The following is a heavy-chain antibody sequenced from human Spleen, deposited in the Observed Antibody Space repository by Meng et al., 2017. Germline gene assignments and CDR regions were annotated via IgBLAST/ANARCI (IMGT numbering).Heavy chain of an antibody. CDR1: GGSFSGYY. V-gene: IGHV4-34*01. D-gene: IGHD3-9*01. CDR3: ARTVLTGCYLYYFDY. J-gene: IGHJ4*02. CDR2: INHSGST. Sequence: SETLSLTCAVYGGSFSGYYWTWFCQPPGKGLEWFGGINHSGSTNYNPSPMSRVTISADTYKNQFSQKLNSMTAADAAVYYCARTVLTGCYLYYFDYWGQGTLVTVSS.